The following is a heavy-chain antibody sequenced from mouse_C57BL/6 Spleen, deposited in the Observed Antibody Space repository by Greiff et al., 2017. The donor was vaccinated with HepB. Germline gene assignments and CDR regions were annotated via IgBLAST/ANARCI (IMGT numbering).Heavy chain of an antibody. Sequence: QVQLQQPGAELVMPGASVKLSCKASGYTFTSYWMHWVKQRPGQGLEWIGEIDPSDSYTNYNQKFKGKSTLTVDKSSSTAYMQLGSLTSEDSAVYYCQLPYFDYWGQGTTLTVSS. V-gene: IGHV1-69*01. D-gene: IGHD4-1*02. CDR2: IDPSDSYT. CDR3: QLPYFDY. J-gene: IGHJ2*01. CDR1: GYTFTSYW.